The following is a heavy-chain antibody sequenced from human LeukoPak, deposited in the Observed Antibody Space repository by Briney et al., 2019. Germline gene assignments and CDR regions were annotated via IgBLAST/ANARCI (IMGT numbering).Heavy chain of an antibody. D-gene: IGHD6-19*01. CDR1: GYSFKNYA. V-gene: IGHV1-18*01. CDR3: ARDPSNTGGWNPYFDY. Sequence: APVRVSCKTSGYSFKNYAISWVRQAPGQGLEWMGWISTYNGDTRYAPKFQGRLTLTTDTSTTTGYMEMGSLTSDDTAVYYCARDPSNTGGWNPYFDYWGQRTLVTVSS. J-gene: IGHJ4*02. CDR2: ISTYNGDT.